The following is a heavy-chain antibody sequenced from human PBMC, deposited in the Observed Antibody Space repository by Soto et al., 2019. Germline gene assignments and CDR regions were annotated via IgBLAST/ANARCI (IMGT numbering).Heavy chain of an antibody. V-gene: IGHV1-18*04. CDR3: SRVGYSLGTFDI. CDR1: GYTFTSYC. Sequence: ASVKVSCKASGYTFTSYCISWVRQAPGQGLEWMGWISAYNGNTNYAQKLQGRVTMTTDTSTSTAYMELRSLRSDGTAMYYCSRVGYSLGTFDIWGQGTMVTVS. J-gene: IGHJ3*02. CDR2: ISAYNGNT. D-gene: IGHD3-22*01.